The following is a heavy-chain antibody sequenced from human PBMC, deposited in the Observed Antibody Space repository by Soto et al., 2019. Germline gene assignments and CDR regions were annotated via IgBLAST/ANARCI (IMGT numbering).Heavy chain of an antibody. V-gene: IGHV3-23*01. CDR1: EFTFRNYA. CDR3: AKGSASGRPYFFDY. J-gene: IGHJ4*02. Sequence: EVQLLESGGGLVQPGESLRLSCAASEFTFRNYAMTWVRQAPGKGLEWVSAIGGGGTTWYADSVKGRFTISRDNSKNTLYLQMNSLRAEDTAVYYCAKGSASGRPYFFDYWGQGTLVNVSS. CDR2: IGGGGTT. D-gene: IGHD6-6*01.